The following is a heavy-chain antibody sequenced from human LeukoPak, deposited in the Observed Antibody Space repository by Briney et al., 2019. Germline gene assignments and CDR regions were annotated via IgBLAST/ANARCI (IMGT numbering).Heavy chain of an antibody. CDR3: ALEGDSFDY. V-gene: IGHV3-30*03. J-gene: IGHJ4*02. CDR2: ISYDGSNK. CDR1: GFTFSSYG. Sequence: GGSLRLSCAASGFTFSSYGMHWVRQAPGKGLEWVAVISYDGSNKYYADSVKGRFTISRDNSKNTLYLQMNSLRAEDTAVCYCALEGDSFDYWGQGTLVTVSS. D-gene: IGHD2-21*01.